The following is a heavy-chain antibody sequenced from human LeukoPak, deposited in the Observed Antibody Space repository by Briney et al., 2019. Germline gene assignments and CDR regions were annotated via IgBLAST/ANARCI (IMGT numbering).Heavy chain of an antibody. CDR2: ISPSSTRI. CDR3: ARSRITMMWGDY. V-gene: IGHV3-48*04. J-gene: IGHJ4*02. Sequence: PGGSLRLSCAASGFTFSSYDMNWVRQAPGKGLEWVSYISPSSTRIDYAASVRGRFTISRDNAKRSLYLQMSSLRAEDTAVYYCARSRITMMWGDYWGQGTLVTVSS. D-gene: IGHD3-22*01. CDR1: GFTFSSYD.